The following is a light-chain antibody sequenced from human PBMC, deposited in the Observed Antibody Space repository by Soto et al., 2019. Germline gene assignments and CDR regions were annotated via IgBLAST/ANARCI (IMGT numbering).Light chain of an antibody. Sequence: QSVLTQPPSVSAAPGQKVTISCSGSSSNIGSYSVSWYQQLPGTAPTLLIYDTDKRPSGIPDRFSSSKSGTSATLGITGLQTEDEGDYYCVTRNSGLSAWVFGPGTKLTVL. J-gene: IGLJ2*01. CDR2: DTD. CDR3: VTRNSGLSAWV. CDR1: SSNIGSYS. V-gene: IGLV1-51*01.